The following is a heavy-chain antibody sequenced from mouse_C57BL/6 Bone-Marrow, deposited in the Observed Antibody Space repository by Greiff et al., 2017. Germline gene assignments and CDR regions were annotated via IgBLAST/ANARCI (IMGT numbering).Heavy chain of an antibody. CDR3: ARDPRVLRNWYFDV. CDR2: INYDGSST. D-gene: IGHD1-1*01. V-gene: IGHV5-16*01. J-gene: IGHJ1*03. Sequence: EVQLVESEGGLVQPGSSMKLSCTASGFTFSDYYMDWVRQVPEKGLEWVANINYDGSSTCYLDSLKSRFIISRDNAKKILYLQMSSLKSEDTATYYCARDPRVLRNWYFDVWGTGTTVTVSA. CDR1: GFTFSDYY.